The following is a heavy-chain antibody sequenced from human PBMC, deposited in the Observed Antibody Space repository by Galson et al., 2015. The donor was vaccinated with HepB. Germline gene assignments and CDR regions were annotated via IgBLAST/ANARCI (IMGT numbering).Heavy chain of an antibody. CDR2: FDPEDGET. CDR1: GYTLTELS. J-gene: IGHJ3*02. D-gene: IGHD3-22*01. V-gene: IGHV1-24*01. Sequence: SVKVSCKVSGYTLTELSMHWVRQAPGKGLEWMGGFDPEDGETIYAQKFQGRVTMTEDTSTDTAYMELSSLRSEDTAVYYCATIHDSSGYYRGLDAFDIWGQGTMVTVSS. CDR3: ATIHDSSGYYRGLDAFDI.